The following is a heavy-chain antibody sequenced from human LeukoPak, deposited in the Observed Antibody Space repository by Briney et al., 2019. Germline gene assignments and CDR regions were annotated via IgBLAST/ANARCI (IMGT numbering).Heavy chain of an antibody. J-gene: IGHJ6*02. Sequence: ASVKVSCTASGYTFTSYGISWVRQAPGQGLEWMGWISAYNGNTNYAQKLQGRVTMTTDTSTSTAYVELRSLRSDDTAVYYCARDTLVVVVPAAIPPREDYYYYGMDVWGQGTTVTVSS. CDR1: GYTFTSYG. D-gene: IGHD2-2*01. V-gene: IGHV1-18*01. CDR3: ARDTLVVVVPAAIPPREDYYYYGMDV. CDR2: ISAYNGNT.